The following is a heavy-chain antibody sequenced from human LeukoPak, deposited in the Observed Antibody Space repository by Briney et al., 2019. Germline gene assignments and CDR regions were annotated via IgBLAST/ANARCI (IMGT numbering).Heavy chain of an antibody. CDR2: IYTIGST. Sequence: SETLSLTLPVPGFPISSYYWSWIRQPAGKRLGWVWRIYTIGSTNYNPSLNSRVTMSVDTSKNQFSLKLSSVPAADTAVYYCARHTAMVRAYYYYYYGMDVWGQGTTVTVSS. J-gene: IGHJ6*02. CDR1: GFPISSYY. CDR3: ARHTAMVRAYYYYYYGMDV. V-gene: IGHV4-4*07. D-gene: IGHD5-18*01.